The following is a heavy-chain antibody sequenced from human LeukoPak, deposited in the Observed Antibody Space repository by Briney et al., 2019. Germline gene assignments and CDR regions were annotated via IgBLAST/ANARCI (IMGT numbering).Heavy chain of an antibody. V-gene: IGHV3-53*01. D-gene: IGHD6-19*01. CDR3: ATRSSG. Sequence: AGTLRLSCAASGFTVSSNYMSWVRQAPGKGLEWVSDIYSGGGTYYDDSVKGRFTISTDNSKNSLYLKMSSLRAEDTAVYYCATRSSGWGQGTLVTVSS. J-gene: IGHJ4*02. CDR1: GFTVSSNY. CDR2: IYSGGGT.